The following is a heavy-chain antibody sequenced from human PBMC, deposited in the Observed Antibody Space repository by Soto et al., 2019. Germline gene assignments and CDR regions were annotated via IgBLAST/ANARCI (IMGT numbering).Heavy chain of an antibody. D-gene: IGHD2-2*01. CDR3: AGDCSSTSCWDTYYYGMDV. CDR2: INHSGST. J-gene: IGHJ6*02. CDR1: GGSFSGYY. V-gene: IGHV4-34*01. Sequence: PSETLSLTCAVYGGSFSGYYWSWIRQPPGKGLEWIGEINHSGSTNYNPSLKSRVTISVDTSKNQFSLKLSSVTAADTAVYYCAGDCSSTSCWDTYYYGMDVWGQGTTVTVSS.